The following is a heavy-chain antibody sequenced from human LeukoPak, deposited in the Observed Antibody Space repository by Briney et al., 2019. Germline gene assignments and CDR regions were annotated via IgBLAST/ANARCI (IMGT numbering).Heavy chain of an antibody. Sequence: SETLSLTCAVYGGSFSGYYWSWIRQPPGKGLEWIGEINHSGSTNYNPSLKSRVTISVDTSKNQFSLKLSSVTAADTAVYYCARSYEELPKSPFGPWGQGTLVTVSS. CDR3: ARSYEELPKSPFGP. CDR1: GGSFSGYY. V-gene: IGHV4-34*01. J-gene: IGHJ5*02. D-gene: IGHD2-15*01. CDR2: INHSGST.